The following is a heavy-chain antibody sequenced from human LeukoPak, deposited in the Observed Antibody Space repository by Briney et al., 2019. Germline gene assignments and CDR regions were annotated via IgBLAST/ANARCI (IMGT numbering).Heavy chain of an antibody. CDR2: ISYDGSNK. V-gene: IGHV3-30-3*02. CDR1: GFTFSSYA. J-gene: IGHJ4*02. D-gene: IGHD4-17*01. CDR3: AKHKENYGDPCLDDY. Sequence: GGSLRLSCAASGFTFSSYAMHWVRQAPGKGLEWVAVISYDGSNKYYADSVKGRFTISRDNSKNTLYLQMNSLRGEDTAVYYCAKHKENYGDPCLDDYWGQGTLVTVSS.